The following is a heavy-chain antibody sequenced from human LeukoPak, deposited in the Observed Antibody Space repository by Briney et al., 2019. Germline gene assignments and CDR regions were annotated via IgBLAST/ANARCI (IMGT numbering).Heavy chain of an antibody. D-gene: IGHD2-15*01. Sequence: SQTLALTCTVSGGSISSGGYYWSWIRQPPGKGLEWIGYIYYSGSTYYNPSLKSRVTISVDRSKNQFSLKLSSVTAADTAVYYCARVDMSSSGGTNWGQGTLVTVSS. CDR1: GGSISSGGYY. CDR3: ARVDMSSSGGTN. CDR2: IYYSGST. J-gene: IGHJ4*02. V-gene: IGHV4-30-2*01.